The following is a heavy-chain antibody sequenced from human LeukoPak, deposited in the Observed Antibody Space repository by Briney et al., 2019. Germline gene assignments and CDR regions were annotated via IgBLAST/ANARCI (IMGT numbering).Heavy chain of an antibody. J-gene: IGHJ4*02. CDR2: MTPSGGSP. V-gene: IGHV1-46*01. Sequence: ASVKVSCKASGYTSTSYYMRWVRQDPGQGIAWRGIMTPSGGSPSYAQKFQGRLTMTRYMSTSTVYMELSSLRSEDTAVYYCARGGWLQYSFDYWGQGTLVTVSS. CDR1: GYTSTSYY. CDR3: ARGGWLQYSFDY. D-gene: IGHD5-24*01.